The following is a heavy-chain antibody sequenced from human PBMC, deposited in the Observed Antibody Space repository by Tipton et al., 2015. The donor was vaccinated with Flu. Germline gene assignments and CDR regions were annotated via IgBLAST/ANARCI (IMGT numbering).Heavy chain of an antibody. V-gene: IGHV4-31*02. CDR2: IYYSGST. CDR3: ARGGRAPLRSSWSNAFDI. D-gene: IGHD6-13*01. CDR1: GGSISSGGYY. Sequence: LRLSCTVSGGSISSGGYYWSWIRQHPGKGLEWIGYIYYSGSTYYNPSLKSRVTISIDTSKNQFSLKLSSVTAADTAVYYCARGGRAPLRSSWSNAFDIWGQGTMVTVSS. J-gene: IGHJ3*02.